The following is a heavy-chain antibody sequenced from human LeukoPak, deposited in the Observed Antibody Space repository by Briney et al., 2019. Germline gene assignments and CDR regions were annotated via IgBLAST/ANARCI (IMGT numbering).Heavy chain of an antibody. CDR3: ARDAHLAAAGTWWFDP. Sequence: PSGTLSLTCAVSGGSISSSNWWSWVRQPPGKGLEWIGEIYHSGSTNYNPSLESRVTISVDKSKNQFSLKLSSVTAADTAVYYCARDAHLAAAGTWWFDPWGQGTLVTVSS. CDR1: GGSISSSNW. J-gene: IGHJ5*02. V-gene: IGHV4-4*02. D-gene: IGHD6-13*01. CDR2: IYHSGST.